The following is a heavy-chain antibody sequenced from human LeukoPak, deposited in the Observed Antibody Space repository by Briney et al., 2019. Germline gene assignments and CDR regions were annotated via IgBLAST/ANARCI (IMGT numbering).Heavy chain of an antibody. CDR2: IIPIFGTA. V-gene: IGHV1-69*05. J-gene: IGHJ4*02. CDR1: GGTFSSYA. Sequence: SVKVSCKASGGTFSSYAISWVRQAPGQGLEWMGGIIPIFGTANNAQKFQGRVTMTRNTSTGTAYMELSSLRSEDTAVYYCARSLAVDGTRAYWGQGTPVTVSS. CDR3: ARSLAVDGTRAY. D-gene: IGHD6-19*01.